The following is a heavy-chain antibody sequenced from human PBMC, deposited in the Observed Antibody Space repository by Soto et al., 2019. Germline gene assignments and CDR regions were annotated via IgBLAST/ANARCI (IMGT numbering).Heavy chain of an antibody. Sequence: PGGSLRLSCAASGFTFSSYGMHWVRQAPCKGLEWVAVISYDGSNKYYADSVKGRFTISRDNSKNTLYLQMNSLRAEDTAVYYCAKDRRWATDYGDFTFDYWGQGTLVTVSS. CDR1: GFTFSSYG. V-gene: IGHV3-30*18. CDR3: AKDRRWATDYGDFTFDY. J-gene: IGHJ4*02. D-gene: IGHD4-17*01. CDR2: ISYDGSNK.